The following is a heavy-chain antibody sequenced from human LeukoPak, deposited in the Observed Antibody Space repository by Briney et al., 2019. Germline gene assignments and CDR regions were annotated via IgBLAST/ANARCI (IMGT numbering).Heavy chain of an antibody. CDR2: ISHSGGT. D-gene: IGHD3-3*01. V-gene: IGHV4-4*02. J-gene: IGHJ5*02. CDR3: ARGHRFLVGNNWFDP. CDR1: GGSISNSNW. Sequence: SGTLSLTCAVSGGSISNSNWWSWVRQPPGKGLEWIGEISHSGGTNYNPSLRSRVTMSVDRSENQFSLNLSSVTAADTAVYYCARGHRFLVGNNWFDPWGQGTLVTVSS.